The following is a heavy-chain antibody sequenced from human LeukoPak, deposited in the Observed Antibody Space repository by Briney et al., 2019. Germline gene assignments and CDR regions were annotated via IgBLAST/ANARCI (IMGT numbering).Heavy chain of an antibody. J-gene: IGHJ2*01. CDR1: GGSISRSSYN. D-gene: IGHD4-23*01. CDR3: ARTVVTLDWYFDL. CDR2: IYYSGRT. Sequence: PSETLSLTCSASGGSISRSSYNWGWIRQPPGKGLEWIGSIYYSGRTYYNPSLKSRVTMSIDTSKNQVSLKMRSVTAADTAVYYCARTVVTLDWYFDLWGRGTLVSVSS. V-gene: IGHV4-39*07.